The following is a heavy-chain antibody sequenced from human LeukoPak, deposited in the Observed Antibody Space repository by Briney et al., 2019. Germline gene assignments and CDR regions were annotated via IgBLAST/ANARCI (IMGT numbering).Heavy chain of an antibody. CDR3: ARLVYYGSGSYSAPHDAFDI. CDR2: INPNSGGT. V-gene: IGHV1-2*02. J-gene: IGHJ3*02. Sequence: ASVKVSCKASGYTFTGYYMHWVRQAPGQGLEWMGWINPNSGGTNYAQKFQGRVTMTRDTSISTAYMELSRLRSDDTAVYYCARLVYYGSGSYSAPHDAFDIWGQGTMVTVSS. D-gene: IGHD3-10*01. CDR1: GYTFTGYY.